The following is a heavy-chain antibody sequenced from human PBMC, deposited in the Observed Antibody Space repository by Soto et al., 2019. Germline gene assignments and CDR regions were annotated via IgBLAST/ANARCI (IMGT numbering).Heavy chain of an antibody. CDR3: ARSLWFGELL. CDR2: SYWDDDR. V-gene: IGHV2-5*02. D-gene: IGHD3-10*01. J-gene: IGHJ4*02. CDR1: GFSLSTRGVG. Sequence: QITLKESGPTLVKPTQTLTLTCSFSGFSLSTRGVGVGWIRQPPGKALEWLALSYWDDDRRYSPSLKSRLTITKDNSKNQVVLTRTNMDPVDTATYYCARSLWFGELLWGQGTLVTVSS.